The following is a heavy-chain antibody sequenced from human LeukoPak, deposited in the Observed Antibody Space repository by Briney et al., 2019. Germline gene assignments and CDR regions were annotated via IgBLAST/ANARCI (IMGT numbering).Heavy chain of an antibody. CDR2: ISPYTGHT. CDR3: ARVYSERRSGVTGHNDF. CDR1: GYPFISYS. D-gene: IGHD2-21*02. J-gene: IGHJ4*02. Sequence: ASVKVSCKASGYPFISYSISWVRQAPGQGLEWMGWISPYTGHTDSAQQFQGRVTLTTDTSTNTFYMDLTNLRSDDTAVYYCARVYSERRSGVTGHNDFWGQGTLVTVSS. V-gene: IGHV1-18*01.